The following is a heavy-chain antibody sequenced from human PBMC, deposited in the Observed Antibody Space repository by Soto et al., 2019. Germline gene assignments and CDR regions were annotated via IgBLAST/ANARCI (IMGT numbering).Heavy chain of an antibody. J-gene: IGHJ4*02. CDR3: ARDQVVVVPAAIGY. Sequence: GASVKVSCKASGYTFTSYGISWVRQAPGQGLEWMGWISAYNGNTNYAQKLQGRVTMTTDTSTSTAYIELRSPRSDDTAVYYCARDQVVVVPAAIGYWGQGTLVTVSS. D-gene: IGHD2-2*01. CDR1: GYTFTSYG. V-gene: IGHV1-18*01. CDR2: ISAYNGNT.